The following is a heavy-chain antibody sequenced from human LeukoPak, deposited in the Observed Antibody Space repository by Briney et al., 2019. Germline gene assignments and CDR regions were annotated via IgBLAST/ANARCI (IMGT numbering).Heavy chain of an antibody. J-gene: IGHJ4*02. CDR2: ISYDGSNK. Sequence: GGSLRLSCAASGFTFSSYAMHWVRQAPGKGLEWVAVISYDGSNKYYADSVKGRFTISRDNSKNTLYLQMNSLRAEDTAVYYCARDMAAALDYWGQGTLVTVSS. CDR3: ARDMAAALDY. CDR1: GFTFSSYA. V-gene: IGHV3-30-3*01. D-gene: IGHD6-13*01.